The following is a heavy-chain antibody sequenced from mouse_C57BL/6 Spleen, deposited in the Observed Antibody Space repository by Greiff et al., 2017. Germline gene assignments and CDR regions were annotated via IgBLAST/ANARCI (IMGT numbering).Heavy chain of an antibody. CDR1: GFSLTSYG. CDR3: ARSPIYYGSSSGYYAMDY. J-gene: IGHJ4*01. CDR2: IWSGGST. V-gene: IGHV2-2*01. Sequence: VQLKESGPGLVQPSQSLSITCTVSGFSLTSYGVHWVRQSPGKGLEWLGVIWSGGSTDYNAAFISRLSISKDNSKSQVFFKMNSLQADDTAIYYCARSPIYYGSSSGYYAMDYWGQGTSVTVSS. D-gene: IGHD1-1*01.